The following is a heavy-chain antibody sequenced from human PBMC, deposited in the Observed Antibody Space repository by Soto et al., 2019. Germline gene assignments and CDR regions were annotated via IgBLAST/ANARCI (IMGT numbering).Heavy chain of an antibody. D-gene: IGHD1-1*01. CDR2: ISPSDSAA. CDR3: ARTLKNQLPPYYYAMVV. CDR1: GFTFSRYE. V-gene: IGHV3-48*03. Sequence: EEQLVESGGGLVHPGGSLRLSCSASGFTFSRYEMNWVRQGPGRGLEWISYISPSDSAAYYADSVKGRFTISRDNAKNTLILQMNSLRAEDTAVYYCARTLKNQLPPYYYAMVVWGQGTTVTVSS. J-gene: IGHJ6*02.